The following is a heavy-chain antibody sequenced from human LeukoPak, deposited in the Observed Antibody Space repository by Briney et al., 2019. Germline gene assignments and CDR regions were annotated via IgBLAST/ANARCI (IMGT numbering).Heavy chain of an antibody. V-gene: IGHV5-51*01. D-gene: IGHD5-18*01. CDR3: ARRAGGNTGGFYFDY. CDR2: IYPGDSDT. CDR1: VFSFTNYW. J-gene: IGHJ4*02. Sequence: GESLKISCKASVFSFTNYWIAWVRQKPGEGLGWMGNIYPGDSDTRYNPSFQGQVTISADTSIKTAYLQWSSLKASDTAIYYCARRAGGNTGGFYFDYWGQGSLVTVSS.